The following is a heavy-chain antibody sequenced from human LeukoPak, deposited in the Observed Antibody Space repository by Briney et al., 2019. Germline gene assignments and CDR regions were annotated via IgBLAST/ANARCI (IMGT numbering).Heavy chain of an antibody. CDR1: GYTFTSYG. V-gene: IGHV1-18*01. CDR3: AREHYCSSTSCHFNWFDP. J-gene: IGHJ5*02. CDR2: ISAYNGNT. Sequence: ASVKVSCKASGYTFTSYGISWVRQAPGQGLEWMGWISAYNGNTNYAQKLQGRVTMTTDTSTSTAYMELRSLRSDDTAVYYCAREHYCSSTSCHFNWFDPWGQGTLVTVSS. D-gene: IGHD2-2*01.